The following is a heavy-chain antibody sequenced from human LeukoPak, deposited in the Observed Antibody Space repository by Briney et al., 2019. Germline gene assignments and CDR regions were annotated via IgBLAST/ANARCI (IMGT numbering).Heavy chain of an antibody. D-gene: IGHD3-22*01. J-gene: IGHJ4*02. Sequence: LETLSLTCTVSGVSISGYYWSWFRQPPGKGLEWFGWIHNSGSTENNPSLKSRVTMSVDTSKNQISLRLYSVTAADTAVYYCVREGYDSSGYYLDSWGQGTLVTVSS. V-gene: IGHV4-59*01. CDR3: VREGYDSSGYYLDS. CDR1: GVSISGYY. CDR2: IHNSGST.